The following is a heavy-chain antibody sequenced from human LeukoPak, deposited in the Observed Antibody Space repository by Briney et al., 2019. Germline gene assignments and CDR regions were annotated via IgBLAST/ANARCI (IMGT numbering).Heavy chain of an antibody. CDR2: INPNSGGT. Sequence: ASVKVSCKASGYTFTGYYMHWVRQAPGQGLEWMGWINPNSGGTNYAQKFQGRVTMTRDTSTSTAYMELSRLRSDDTAVYYCASANRGSGLGFDYWGQGTLVTVSS. CDR3: ASANRGSGLGFDY. D-gene: IGHD3-10*01. V-gene: IGHV1-2*02. J-gene: IGHJ4*02. CDR1: GYTFTGYY.